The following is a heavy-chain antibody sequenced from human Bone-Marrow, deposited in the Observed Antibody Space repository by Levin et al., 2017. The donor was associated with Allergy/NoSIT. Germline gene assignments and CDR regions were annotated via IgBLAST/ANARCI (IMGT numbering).Heavy chain of an antibody. Sequence: GESLKISCKASGYTFTSFWIGWVRQMPGKGLEWMGVIYPGDSDIRYSPSFQGQVTISADKSINTAYLQWSSLQASDTAMYYCARAIWWSTSDPKDQFDYWGQGALVTVYS. CDR3: ARAIWWSTSDPKDQFDY. V-gene: IGHV5-51*01. D-gene: IGHD2-21*01. J-gene: IGHJ4*02. CDR1: GYTFTSFW. CDR2: IYPGDSDI.